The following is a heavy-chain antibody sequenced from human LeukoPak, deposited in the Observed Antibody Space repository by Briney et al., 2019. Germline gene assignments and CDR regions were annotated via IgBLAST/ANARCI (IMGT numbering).Heavy chain of an antibody. V-gene: IGHV3-23*01. D-gene: IGHD3-22*01. CDR1: GFTFSSYA. J-gene: IGHJ4*02. Sequence: GGSLRLSCAASGFTFSSYAMSWVRQAPGKGLEWVSAISGSGGSTYYADSVKGRFTISRDNSKNTLYLQMNGLRAEDTAVYYCAKDLLSGYYPSPFDYWGQGTLVTVSS. CDR2: ISGSGGST. CDR3: AKDLLSGYYPSPFDY.